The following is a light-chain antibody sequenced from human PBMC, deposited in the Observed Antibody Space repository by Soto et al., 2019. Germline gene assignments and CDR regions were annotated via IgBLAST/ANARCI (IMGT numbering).Light chain of an antibody. V-gene: IGKV2-30*01. CDR1: ESPVITDGDTL. Sequence: IVLTQSPLSLPVTLGQPASISCRSSESPVITDGDTLLNWFQQRPGQSPRRLIYRVSNRDFGVPVKFSGSGSGTEFTLKISSVEAEDVAIYYCRQGARWPYTFGQGTKLEI. CDR3: RQGARWPYT. J-gene: IGKJ2*01. CDR2: RVS.